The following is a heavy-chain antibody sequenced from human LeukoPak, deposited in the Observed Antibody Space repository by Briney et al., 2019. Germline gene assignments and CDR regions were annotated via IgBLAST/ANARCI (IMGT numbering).Heavy chain of an antibody. CDR3: ARGEKATPNWFDP. J-gene: IGHJ5*02. D-gene: IGHD5-24*01. Sequence: GRSLRLSCAASGFTFSSYPMHWVRQAPGKGLEWVSSISSSSSYIYYADSVKGRFTISRDNAKNSLYLQMNSLRAEDTAVYYCARGEKATPNWFDPWGQGTLVTVSS. CDR1: GFTFSSYP. V-gene: IGHV3-21*01. CDR2: ISSSSSYI.